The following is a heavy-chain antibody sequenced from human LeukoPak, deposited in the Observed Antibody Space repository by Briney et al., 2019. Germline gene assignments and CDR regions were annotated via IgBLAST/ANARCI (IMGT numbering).Heavy chain of an antibody. D-gene: IGHD2-15*01. CDR1: GFNFRTHG. CDR3: AKDYQHCSGGSCYSEWYFDY. CDR2: ISGSGGST. J-gene: IGHJ4*02. V-gene: IGHV3-23*01. Sequence: GGSLRLSCAASGFNFRTHGMHWVRQAPGKGLEWVSAISGSGGSTYYADSVKGRFTISRDNSKNTLYLQMNGLRAADTALYYCAKDYQHCSGGSCYSEWYFDYWGQGTLVTVSS.